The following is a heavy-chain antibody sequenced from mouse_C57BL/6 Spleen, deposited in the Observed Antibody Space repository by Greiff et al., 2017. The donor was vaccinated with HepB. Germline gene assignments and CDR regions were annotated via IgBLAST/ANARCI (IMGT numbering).Heavy chain of an antibody. J-gene: IGHJ1*03. Sequence: DVQLQESGGGLVQPGGSLKLSCAASGFTFSDYGMAWVRQAPRKGPEWVAFISNLAYSIYYADTVTGRFTISRENAKNTLYLEMSSLRSEDTAMYYCARPLTGTDWYFDVWGTGTTVTVSS. CDR2: ISNLAYSI. V-gene: IGHV5-15*01. D-gene: IGHD4-1*01. CDR1: GFTFSDYG. CDR3: ARPLTGTDWYFDV.